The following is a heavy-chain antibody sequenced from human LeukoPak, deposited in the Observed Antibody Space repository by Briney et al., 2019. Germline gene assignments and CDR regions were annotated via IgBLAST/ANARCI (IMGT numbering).Heavy chain of an antibody. D-gene: IGHD6-19*01. J-gene: IGHJ4*02. Sequence: GGSLRLSCAASGFTFSDYYMSWVRQAPGKGLEWVAYINQDGSEKSYVDSVKGRFTISRDSAKNSLYLQMNSLRAEDTAVYYCARISDWSFDYWGQGTLVTVSS. CDR2: INQDGSEK. CDR1: GFTFSDYY. CDR3: ARISDWSFDY. V-gene: IGHV3-7*01.